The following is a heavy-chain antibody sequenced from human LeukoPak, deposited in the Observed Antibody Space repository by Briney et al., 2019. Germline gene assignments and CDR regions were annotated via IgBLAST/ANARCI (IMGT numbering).Heavy chain of an antibody. Sequence: SETLSLTCTVSGGSVSSRSYYWGWIRQPPGKGLEWIGSIYYSGSTYYNPSLKSRVTISVDTSKNQFSLKLSSVTAADTAVYYCARENSGSCREFDYWGQGTLVTVSS. CDR3: ARENSGSCREFDY. D-gene: IGHD1-26*01. J-gene: IGHJ4*02. V-gene: IGHV4-39*07. CDR1: GGSVSSRSYY. CDR2: IYYSGST.